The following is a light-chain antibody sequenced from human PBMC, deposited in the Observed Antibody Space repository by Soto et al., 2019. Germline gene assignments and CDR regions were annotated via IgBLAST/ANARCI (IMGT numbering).Light chain of an antibody. Sequence: DIQMTQSPSSLSASVGDRLTITCRASQSISSYLNWYQQKPGKAPKLLIYAASSLQIGVPSRFSGSGSGTDFNLTISSLQPEDFATYYCQQSYSTPPTFGQGTEVEIK. V-gene: IGKV1-39*01. J-gene: IGKJ1*01. CDR3: QQSYSTPPT. CDR1: QSISSY. CDR2: AAS.